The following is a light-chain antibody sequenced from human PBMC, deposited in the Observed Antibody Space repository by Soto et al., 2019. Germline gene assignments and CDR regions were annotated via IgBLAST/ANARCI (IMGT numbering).Light chain of an antibody. V-gene: IGKV1-5*03. Sequence: DIQMTQSPSTLSASVGDRVTITCRVSQAISSRLAWYQQKPGKAPKLLIYKTSTLEGGVPSRFSGSGSGTEFTLTISSLQPDDLAIYYCQHYDTYSPFGGGTKVEIK. J-gene: IGKJ4*02. CDR2: KTS. CDR3: QHYDTYSP. CDR1: QAISSR.